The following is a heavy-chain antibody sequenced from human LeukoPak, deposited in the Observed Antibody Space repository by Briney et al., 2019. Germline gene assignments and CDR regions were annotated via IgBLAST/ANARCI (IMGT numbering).Heavy chain of an antibody. CDR3: ARTNYYYGSGSYYNDYGMDV. CDR2: IYPGDYDT. D-gene: IGHD3-10*01. Sequence: GESLKISCKGSGYSFTSYWIGWVRQMPGKGLEWMGIIYPGDYDTRYSPSFQGQVTISVDKSISTAYLQWSSLKASDTAMYYCARTNYYYGSGSYYNDYGMDVWGKGTTVTVSS. J-gene: IGHJ6*04. CDR1: GYSFTSYW. V-gene: IGHV5-51*01.